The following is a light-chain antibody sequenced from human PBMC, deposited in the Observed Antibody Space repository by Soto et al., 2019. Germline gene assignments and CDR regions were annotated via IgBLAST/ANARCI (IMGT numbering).Light chain of an antibody. CDR1: QSVSLS. V-gene: IGKV3-11*01. CDR2: DAS. CDR3: QQRSDWLT. J-gene: IGKJ4*01. Sequence: IVLTQSPATLTLSPGGRATLSCRASQSVSLSLAWYQQKPGQAPRLLIYDASNRATGIPARLSGSGSGTDFTLTISSLEPEDFAVYYCQQRSDWLTFGGGTKVDIK.